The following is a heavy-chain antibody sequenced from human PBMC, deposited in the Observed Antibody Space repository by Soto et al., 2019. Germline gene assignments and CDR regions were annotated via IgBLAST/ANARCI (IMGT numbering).Heavy chain of an antibody. D-gene: IGHD3-3*01. CDR1: GVSFTGYY. V-gene: IGHV4-34*01. J-gene: IGHJ4*02. Sequence: SETLSLTCAVYGVSFTGYYWSWIRQPPGKGLEWIGEINHSGSTNYNPSVKSRVTISVDTYKKQFSLKLSSVTAADTAVYYCATSYYTVWSGYCLAYFDYWGRGTPVTASS. CDR2: INHSGST. CDR3: ATSYYTVWSGYCLAYFDY.